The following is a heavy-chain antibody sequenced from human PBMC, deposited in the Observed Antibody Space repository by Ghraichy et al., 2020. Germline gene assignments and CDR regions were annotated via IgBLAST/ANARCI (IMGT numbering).Heavy chain of an antibody. Sequence: GESLNISCAASGFTFSPYWMCWVRQAPGKGLVWVSHIKGDGSTTYADSVKGRFTISRDNAKNTLYPQMNSLRAEDTAVYYCARDRGYPDSFDIWGQGTMVTGSS. J-gene: IGHJ3*02. CDR1: GFTFSPYW. D-gene: IGHD3-10*01. CDR2: IKGDGST. V-gene: IGHV3-74*03. CDR3: ARDRGYPDSFDI.